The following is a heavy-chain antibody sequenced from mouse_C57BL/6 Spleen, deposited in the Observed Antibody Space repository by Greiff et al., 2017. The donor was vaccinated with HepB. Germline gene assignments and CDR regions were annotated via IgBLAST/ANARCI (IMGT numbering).Heavy chain of an antibody. Sequence: VQLQQSGAELVKPGASVKMSCKASGYTFTSYWITWVKQRPGQGLEWIGDIYPGSGSTNYNEQFKSKATLTVDTSSSTAYMQLSSLKSEDSAVYYCARAYYYGSSYAFAYWGQGTLVTVSA. V-gene: IGHV1-55*01. D-gene: IGHD1-1*01. J-gene: IGHJ3*01. CDR2: IYPGSGST. CDR1: GYTFTSYW. CDR3: ARAYYYGSSYAFAY.